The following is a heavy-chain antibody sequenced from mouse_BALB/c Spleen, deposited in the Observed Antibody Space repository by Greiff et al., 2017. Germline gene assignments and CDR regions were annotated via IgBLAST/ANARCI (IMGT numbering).Heavy chain of an antibody. CDR3: ARQYDYGFDY. CDR2: ISSGGSYT. V-gene: IGHV5-6*01. J-gene: IGHJ2*01. CDR1: GFTFSSYG. D-gene: IGHD2-4*01. Sequence: EVKLVESGGDLVKPGGSLKLSCAASGFTFSSYGMSWVRQTPDKRLEWVATISSGGSYTYYPDSVKGRFTISRDNAKNTLYLQMSSLKSEDTAMYYCARQYDYGFDYWGQGTTLTVSS.